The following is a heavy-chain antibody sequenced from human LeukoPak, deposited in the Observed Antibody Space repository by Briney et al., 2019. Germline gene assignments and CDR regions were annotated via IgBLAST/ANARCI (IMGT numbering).Heavy chain of an antibody. J-gene: IGHJ4*02. CDR1: GGSIISSSSY. CDR3: AKKLFTGMGYYFDS. Sequence: SETLSLTCTVSGGSIISSSSYWGWIRQPPGKGLEWIGSIYYSGSAYYNPSLKSRVTLSLDTSKNQFSLKLSSVTAADTAVYYCAKKLFTGMGYYFDSWGQGTLVTVSS. CDR2: IYYSGSA. D-gene: IGHD2-21*01. V-gene: IGHV4-39*07.